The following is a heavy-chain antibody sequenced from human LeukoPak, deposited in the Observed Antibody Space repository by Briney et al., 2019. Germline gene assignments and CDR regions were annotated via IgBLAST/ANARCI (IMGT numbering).Heavy chain of an antibody. J-gene: IGHJ5*02. Sequence: GGSLRLSCAASGFTFRSFEMNWVRQAPGKGLKWVSSISSSGSTIYYADSVKGRFTISRDNVKSSLYLQMNSLRAEDTAIYYCAKVYAGTWYDKWGQGTLVTVSS. CDR2: ISSSGSTI. V-gene: IGHV3-48*03. D-gene: IGHD3-16*01. CDR3: AKVYAGTWYDK. CDR1: GFTFRSFE.